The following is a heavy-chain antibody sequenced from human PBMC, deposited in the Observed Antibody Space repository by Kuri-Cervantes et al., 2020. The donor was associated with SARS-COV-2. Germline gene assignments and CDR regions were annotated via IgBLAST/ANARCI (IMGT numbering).Heavy chain of an antibody. Sequence: GESLKISCAASGFTFSSYGMHWVRQAPGKRLEWVAVIWYDGSNKYYADSVKGRFTISRDNSKNTLYLQMNSLRAEDTAVYYCARNTVRGVIRYYFDYWGQGTLVTVSS. CDR1: GFTFSSYG. D-gene: IGHD3-16*02. CDR3: ARNTVRGVIRYYFDY. CDR2: IWYDGSNK. V-gene: IGHV3-33*08. J-gene: IGHJ4*02.